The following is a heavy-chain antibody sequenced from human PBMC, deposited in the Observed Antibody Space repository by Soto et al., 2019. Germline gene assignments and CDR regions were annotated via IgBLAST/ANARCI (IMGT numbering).Heavy chain of an antibody. D-gene: IGHD2-2*02. CDR3: AIPYCSSTSCYTRRDYYYGMDV. V-gene: IGHV1-69*01. J-gene: IGHJ6*02. CDR1: GGTFSSYA. CDR2: IIPIFGTA. Sequence: QVQLVQSGAEVKKPGSSVKVSCKASGGTFSSYAISWVRQAPGQGLEWMGGIIPIFGTANYAQKFQSRVTTPADESTSTAYMALSSLRSEDTAVYYCAIPYCSSTSCYTRRDYYYGMDVWGQGTPVTVSS.